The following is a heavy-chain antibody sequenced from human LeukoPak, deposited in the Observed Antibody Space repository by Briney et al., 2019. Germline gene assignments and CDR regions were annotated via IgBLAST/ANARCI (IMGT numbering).Heavy chain of an antibody. CDR2: ISSDGGST. D-gene: IGHD5-24*01. CDR1: GFTFSTYA. Sequence: PGGSLRLSCSASGFTFSTYAIHWVRQAPGKGLEYVSAISSDGGSTYYADSVKGRFTISRDNSENTLYLQMSSLRAEDTAVYYCVKERLQFSSSSLSFDYWGQGTLVTVSS. V-gene: IGHV3-64D*06. J-gene: IGHJ4*02. CDR3: VKERLQFSSSSLSFDY.